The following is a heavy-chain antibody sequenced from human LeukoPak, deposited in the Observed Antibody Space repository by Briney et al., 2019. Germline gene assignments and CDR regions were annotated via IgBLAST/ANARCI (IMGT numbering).Heavy chain of an antibody. D-gene: IGHD2-15*01. CDR2: IYTSGST. CDR3: ARILSLYCSGGSCLDY. J-gene: IGHJ4*02. CDR1: GGSISSYY. V-gene: IGHV4-4*07. Sequence: PSETPSLTCTVSGGSISSYYWSWIRQPAGKGMEWIGRIYTSGSTNYNPSLKSRVTMSVDTSKNQFSLKLSSVTAADTAVYYCARILSLYCSGGSCLDYWGQGTLVTVSS.